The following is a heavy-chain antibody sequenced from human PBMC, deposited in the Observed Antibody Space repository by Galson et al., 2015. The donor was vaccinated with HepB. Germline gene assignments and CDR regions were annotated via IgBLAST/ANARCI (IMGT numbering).Heavy chain of an antibody. J-gene: IGHJ4*02. D-gene: IGHD5-18*01. CDR3: ARVSVDTALFDY. CDR2: INAGNGNT. V-gene: IGHV1-3*01. Sequence: SVKVSCKASGYTFTSYAMHWVRQAPGQRLEWMGWINAGNGNTKYSQKFQGRVTITRDTSASTAYMELSSLRSEDTAVYYCARVSVDTALFDYWGQGTLVTVSS. CDR1: GYTFTSYA.